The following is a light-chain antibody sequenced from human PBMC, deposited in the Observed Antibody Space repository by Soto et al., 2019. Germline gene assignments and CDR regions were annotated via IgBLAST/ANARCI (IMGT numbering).Light chain of an antibody. CDR1: RSDVGVYNY. Sequence: QSALTQPASVSGSPGQSITISCTGTRSDVGVYNYVSWYQRHPGKAPKLLIYDVNSRPSGVSNRFSGSKSGNTASLTISGLQTEDEADYYCSSYTSRDSLYVFGSGTELTVL. V-gene: IGLV2-14*03. J-gene: IGLJ1*01. CDR3: SSYTSRDSLYV. CDR2: DVN.